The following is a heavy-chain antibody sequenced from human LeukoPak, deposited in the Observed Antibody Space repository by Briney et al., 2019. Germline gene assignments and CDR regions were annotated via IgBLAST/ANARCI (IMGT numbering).Heavy chain of an antibody. J-gene: IGHJ4*02. CDR3: ARQPRYSSSSPHDY. CDR1: GGSISSSSYY. CDR2: IYYSGST. D-gene: IGHD6-6*01. V-gene: IGHV4-39*01. Sequence: SETLSLTCTVSGGSISSSSYYWGWIRQPPGKGLEWIGSIYYSGSTYYNPSLKSRVTMSVDTSKNQFSLKLSSVTAADTAVYYCARQPRYSSSSPHDYWGQGTLVTVSS.